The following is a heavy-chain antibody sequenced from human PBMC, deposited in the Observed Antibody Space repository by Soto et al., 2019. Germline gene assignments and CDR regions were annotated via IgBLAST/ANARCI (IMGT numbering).Heavy chain of an antibody. CDR1: GFTFSNYA. V-gene: IGHV3-23*01. Sequence: SLRLSCAASGFTFSNYAMSWVRQAPGKGLDWVSVIYNSGDTTYYADSVKGRFTISRDNSKNTLYLQMNSLRAEDTAVYYCAKFKGIVVASWYFDYWGQGALVTVSS. J-gene: IGHJ4*02. CDR2: IYNSGDTT. D-gene: IGHD2-2*01. CDR3: AKFKGIVVASWYFDY.